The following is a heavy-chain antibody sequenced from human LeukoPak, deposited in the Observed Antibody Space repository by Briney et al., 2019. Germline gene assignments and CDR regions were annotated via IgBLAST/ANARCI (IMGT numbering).Heavy chain of an antibody. J-gene: IGHJ4*02. D-gene: IGHD3-10*01. Sequence: PGGSLRPSCAASGFTFSNAWMSWVRQAPGKGLEWVGRIKSKTDGGTTDYAAPVKGGFTISRDDSKNTLYLQMNSLQTEDTAVYYCSAGSPFAYWGQGTLVTVSS. V-gene: IGHV3-15*01. CDR1: GFTFSNAW. CDR2: IKSKTDGGTT. CDR3: SAGSPFAY.